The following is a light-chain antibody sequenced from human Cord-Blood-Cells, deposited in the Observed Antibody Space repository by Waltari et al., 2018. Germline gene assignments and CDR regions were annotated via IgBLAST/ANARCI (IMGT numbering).Light chain of an antibody. CDR3: QTGGTGIQG. V-gene: IGLV4-69*01. CDR1: SGHSSYA. CDR2: LNSDGSH. Sequence: QLVLTQSPSASASLGASVKLTCTLSSGHSSYAIAWHQQQPEKGPRYLMKLNSDGSHSKGDGSPDRLSGSSSGAERVLTIASLQSEDEADYYCQTGGTGIQGFGGGTKLTVL. J-gene: IGLJ2*01.